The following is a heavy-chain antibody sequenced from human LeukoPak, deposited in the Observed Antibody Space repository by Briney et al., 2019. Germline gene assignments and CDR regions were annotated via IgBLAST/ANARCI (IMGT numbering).Heavy chain of an antibody. J-gene: IGHJ4*02. CDR3: ARTYGYITSYYFDY. V-gene: IGHV1-2*02. D-gene: IGHD5-24*01. CDR1: GYTFTGYY. CDR2: INPNSGGT. Sequence: ASVKVCCKASGYTFTGYYMHWVRQAPGQGLEWMGWINPNSGGTNYPQTFQGRVTMSRDTSISTAYMQLSRLRSDDTAVYYCARTYGYITSYYFDYWGQGTLVTVSS.